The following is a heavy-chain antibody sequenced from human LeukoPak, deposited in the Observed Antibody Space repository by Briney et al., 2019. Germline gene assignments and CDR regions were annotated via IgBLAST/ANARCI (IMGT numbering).Heavy chain of an antibody. CDR3: ARDRYCSSTSCYLFDC. CDR1: GFTFSSYW. J-gene: IGHJ4*02. CDR2: IKQDGSEK. V-gene: IGHV3-7*01. Sequence: GGSLRLSCAASGFTFSSYWMSWVRQAPGKGLEWVANIKQDGSEKYYVDSVKGRFTISRDNAKNSLYLQMNSLRAEDTAVYYCARDRYCSSTSCYLFDCWGQGTLVTVSS. D-gene: IGHD2-2*01.